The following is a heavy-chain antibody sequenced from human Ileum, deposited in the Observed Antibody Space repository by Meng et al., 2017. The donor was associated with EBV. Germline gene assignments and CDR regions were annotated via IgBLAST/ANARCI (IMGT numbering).Heavy chain of an antibody. CDR3: ASRELAPFDY. D-gene: IGHD1-26*01. Sequence: LPLQESGPGLVKPAEPLSLTCSVSGGSFSSRKYYWGWIRQPPGKALEWIASIYYSGTTYYNPSLQSRVSISVDKSKNQVSLNMTSMTAADTAVYYCASRELAPFDYWGQGTLVTVSS. CDR2: IYYSGTT. CDR1: GGSFSSRKYY. J-gene: IGHJ4*02. V-gene: IGHV4-39*07.